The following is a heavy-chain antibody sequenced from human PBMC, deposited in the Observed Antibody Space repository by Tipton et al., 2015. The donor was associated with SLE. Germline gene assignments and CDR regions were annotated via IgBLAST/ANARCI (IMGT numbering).Heavy chain of an antibody. Sequence: SLRLSCAASGFTFSSYWMDWVRQGPGKGLVWVSRINGDGSNTKYEDSVKGRFIISRDNAKKTLYLQMNSLSVEDTAVYYCARDLLRFSEWSVRGGYHFGIDVWGQGTTVIVSS. CDR3: ARDLLRFSEWSVRGGYHFGIDV. CDR1: GFTFSSYW. CDR2: INGDGSNT. D-gene: IGHD3-3*01. J-gene: IGHJ6*02. V-gene: IGHV3-74*01.